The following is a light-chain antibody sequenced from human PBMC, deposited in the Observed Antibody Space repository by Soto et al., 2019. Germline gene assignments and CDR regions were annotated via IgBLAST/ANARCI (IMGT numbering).Light chain of an antibody. V-gene: IGKV1-39*01. CDR3: QQSYNTPLT. CDR1: QTIGTY. CDR2: DAS. Sequence: IEVTQSPSCLAASLGDRFTITCRASQTIGTYVNWYRQKSGAAPEXXIYDASTLQSGVPSRFRGGASGTDFTLTISSLKIDDFATYYGQQSYNTPLTFGQGTKVDIK. J-gene: IGKJ1*01.